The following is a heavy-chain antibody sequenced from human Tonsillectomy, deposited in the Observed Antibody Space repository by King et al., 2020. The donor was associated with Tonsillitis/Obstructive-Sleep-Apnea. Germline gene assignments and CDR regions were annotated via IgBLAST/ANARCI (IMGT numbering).Heavy chain of an antibody. Sequence: VQLVESGGGLVQPGGSLRLSCAASGFTFSSYAMSWVRQAPGKGLEWVSAISGSGVSTYYADSVKGRFTISRDNSKNTLYLQMNSLRADDTAVYYCAKGIPPLAYCSGGSCYPRGFDYWGQGTLVTVSS. V-gene: IGHV3-23*04. CDR1: GFTFSSYA. D-gene: IGHD2-15*01. CDR3: AKGIPPLAYCSGGSCYPRGFDY. CDR2: ISGSGVST. J-gene: IGHJ4*02.